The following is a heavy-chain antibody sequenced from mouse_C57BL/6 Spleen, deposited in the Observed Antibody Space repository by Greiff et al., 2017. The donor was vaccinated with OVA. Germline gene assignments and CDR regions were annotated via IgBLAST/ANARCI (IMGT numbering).Heavy chain of an antibody. D-gene: IGHD1-1*01. Sequence: EVKLMESGGGLVQPGGSLKLSCAASGFTFSDYYMYWVRQTPEKGLGWVAFIGNGGGAPYYPAPVRGRFTISRDNAKNTLYLQMSRLKSEDTAMYYCARPVYYGSSRGDAMDYWGQGTSVTVSS. CDR2: IGNGGGAP. V-gene: IGHV5-12*01. CDR3: ARPVYYGSSRGDAMDY. J-gene: IGHJ4*01. CDR1: GFTFSDYY.